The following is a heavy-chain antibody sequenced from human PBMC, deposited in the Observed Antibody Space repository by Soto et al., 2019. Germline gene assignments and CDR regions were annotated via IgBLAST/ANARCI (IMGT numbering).Heavy chain of an antibody. CDR1: GGSISSSNW. D-gene: IGHD2-21*02. CDR3: AREICGEDGYTYSRFGY. V-gene: IGHV4-4*02. J-gene: IGHJ4*02. Sequence: SETLSLTCAVSGGSISSSNWWSWVRQPPGKGLEWIGEIYHSGSTNYNPSLRSRVTISVDKSKNQFSLKLSSVTAADTAVYYCAREICGEDGYTYSRFGYWGQGTLGTGSS. CDR2: IYHSGST.